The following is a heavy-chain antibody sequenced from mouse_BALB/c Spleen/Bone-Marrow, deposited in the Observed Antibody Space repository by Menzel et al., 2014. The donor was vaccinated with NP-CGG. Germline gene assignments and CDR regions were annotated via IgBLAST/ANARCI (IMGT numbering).Heavy chain of an antibody. CDR2: IWAGGST. CDR1: GFSLTHYG. V-gene: IGHV2-9*02. CDR3: ARVGDSDYAMDY. D-gene: IGHD2-13*01. J-gene: IGHJ4*01. Sequence: VKLVESGPGLVAPSQSLSITCTVSGFSLTHYGVHWVRQPPGKGLEWLGVIWAGGSTNYISALMSRLSISKDNSKSQVFLKIHSLQTDDTAMYFCARVGDSDYAMDYWGQGSSVTVSS.